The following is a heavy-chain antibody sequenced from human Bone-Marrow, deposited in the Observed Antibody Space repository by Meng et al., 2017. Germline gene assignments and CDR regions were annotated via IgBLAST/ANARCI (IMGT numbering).Heavy chain of an antibody. CDR3: ASWIYSCGWQ. D-gene: IGHD6-19*01. J-gene: IGHJ4*02. CDR1: GGSISSIDW. Sequence: QVQLQESGPGLVKPSGTLSLTCVVSGGSISSIDWWSWVRQPPGKGLEWIGEIYHGGDTSYNPSLKSRVTIAIDKSKNQFSLKLSSVTAADTAVYYCASWIYSCGWQWGQGALVTVSS. CDR2: IYHGGDT. V-gene: IGHV4/OR15-8*02.